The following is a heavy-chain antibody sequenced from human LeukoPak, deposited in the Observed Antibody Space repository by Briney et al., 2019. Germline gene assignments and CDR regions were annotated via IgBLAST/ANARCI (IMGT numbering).Heavy chain of an antibody. V-gene: IGHV4-34*01. CDR1: GGSFSGYY. CDR3: ARGAYCSSTSCFPYHYYDFWSGYYTVDY. Sequence: SETLSLTCAVYGGSFSGYYWSWIRQPPGKGPEWIGEINHSGSTNYNPSLKSRVTISVDTSKNQFSLKLSSVTAADTAVYYCARGAYCSSTSCFPYHYYDFWSGYYTVDYWGQGTLVTVSS. D-gene: IGHD3-3*01. J-gene: IGHJ4*02. CDR2: INHSGST.